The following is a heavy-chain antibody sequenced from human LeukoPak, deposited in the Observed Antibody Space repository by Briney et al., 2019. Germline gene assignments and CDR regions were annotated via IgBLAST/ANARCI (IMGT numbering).Heavy chain of an antibody. CDR2: IYYSGST. CDR1: GGSISSYY. CDR3: ARDGSSGYTAFDI. Sequence: SETLSLTCTVSGGSISSYYWSWIRQPPGKGLEWIGYIYYSGSTNYHPSLKSRVTMSVDTSKNQFSLKLSSVTAADTAVYYCARDGSSGYTAFDIWGQGTMVTVSS. D-gene: IGHD3-22*01. V-gene: IGHV4-59*12. J-gene: IGHJ3*02.